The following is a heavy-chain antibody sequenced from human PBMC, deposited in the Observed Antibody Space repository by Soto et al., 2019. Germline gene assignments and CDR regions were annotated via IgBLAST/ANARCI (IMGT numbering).Heavy chain of an antibody. J-gene: IGHJ5*02. Sequence: SETLSLTCTVSGGSISSGGYYWSWIRQHPGKGLEWIGYIYYSGSTYYNPSLKSRVTISVDTSKNQFSLKLSSVTAADTAVSYCARDLRYPYNWFDPWGQGTLVTVSS. D-gene: IGHD3-16*02. V-gene: IGHV4-31*03. CDR1: GGSISSGGYY. CDR2: IYYSGST. CDR3: ARDLRYPYNWFDP.